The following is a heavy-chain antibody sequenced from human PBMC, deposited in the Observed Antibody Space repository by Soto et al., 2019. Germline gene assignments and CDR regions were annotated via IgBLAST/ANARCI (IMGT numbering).Heavy chain of an antibody. Sequence: GESLKISCKGSGYSFTSYWIGWVRQMPGKGLEWMGIIYPGDSDTRYSPSFQGQVTISADKSISTAYLQWSSLKASDTAMYYCARQDYGDYNQTGPYYYYGMDVWGQGTTVTVSS. CDR1: GYSFTSYW. CDR3: ARQDYGDYNQTGPYYYYGMDV. J-gene: IGHJ6*02. V-gene: IGHV5-51*01. CDR2: IYPGDSDT. D-gene: IGHD4-17*01.